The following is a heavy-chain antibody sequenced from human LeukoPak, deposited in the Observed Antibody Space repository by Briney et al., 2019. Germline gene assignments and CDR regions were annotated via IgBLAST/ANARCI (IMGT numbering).Heavy chain of an antibody. V-gene: IGHV4-61*02. Sequence: PSETLSLTCTVSGGSISSDSYYWSWIRQPAGKGLEWIGRIYTSGSTNYNPSLKSRVTISVDTSKNQFSLKLSSVTAADTAVYYCARRGDILTGYSDAFDIWGQGTMVTVSS. J-gene: IGHJ3*02. D-gene: IGHD3-9*01. CDR1: GGSISSDSYY. CDR2: IYTSGST. CDR3: ARRGDILTGYSDAFDI.